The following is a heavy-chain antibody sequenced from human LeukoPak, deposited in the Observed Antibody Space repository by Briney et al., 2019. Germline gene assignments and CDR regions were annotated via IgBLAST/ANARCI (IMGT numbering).Heavy chain of an antibody. CDR2: IKQDGSEK. V-gene: IGHV3-7*01. J-gene: IGHJ4*02. D-gene: IGHD3-3*01. CDR3: ARDPFDFWSGYDYYFDY. Sequence: GGSLRLSCAASGFTFSSYWVSWVRQAPGKGLEWVANIKQDGSEKYYVDSVKGRFTISRDNAKNSLYLQMNSLRAEDTAVYYCARDPFDFWSGYDYYFDYWGQGTLVTVSS. CDR1: GFTFSSYW.